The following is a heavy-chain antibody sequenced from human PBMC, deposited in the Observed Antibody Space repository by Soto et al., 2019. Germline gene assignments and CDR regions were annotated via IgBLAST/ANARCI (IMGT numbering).Heavy chain of an antibody. D-gene: IGHD2-21*01. J-gene: IGHJ6*03. CDR2: ISYDGSNK. CDR3: AKGVVIVAYYYYYMDV. Sequence: GGSLRLSCAASGFTFSSFDMHWVRQAPGKGLECVAVISYDGSNKYYADSVKGRFTISRDNSKNTLYLQMDSLRAEDTAVYYCAKGVVIVAYYYYYMDVWGKGTTVTVSS. V-gene: IGHV3-30*18. CDR1: GFTFSSFD.